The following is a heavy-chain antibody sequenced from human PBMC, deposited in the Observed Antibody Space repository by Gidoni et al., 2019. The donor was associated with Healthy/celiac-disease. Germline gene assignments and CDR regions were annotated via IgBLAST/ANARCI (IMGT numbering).Heavy chain of an antibody. CDR3: TRHTDFWSGSPIDY. V-gene: IGHV3-73*02. Sequence: EVQLVESGGGLVQPGGSLKLSCAASGFTLRGSAMHWVRQAFGKGLEWVGRIRSKANSYATAYAASVKGRFTISRDDSKNTAYLQMNSLKTEDTAVYYCTRHTDFWSGSPIDYWGQGTLVTVSS. D-gene: IGHD3-3*01. CDR1: GFTLRGSA. J-gene: IGHJ4*02. CDR2: IRSKANSYAT.